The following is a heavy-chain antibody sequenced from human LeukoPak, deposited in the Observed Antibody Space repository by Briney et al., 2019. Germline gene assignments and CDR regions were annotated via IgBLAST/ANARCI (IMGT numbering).Heavy chain of an antibody. V-gene: IGHV4-34*01. D-gene: IGHD3-10*01. CDR2: INHSGST. CDR1: GGSFSGYY. CDR3: ARGLLFRGYWFDP. J-gene: IGHJ5*02. Sequence: SETPSLTCAVYGGSFSGYYWSWIRQPPGKGLEWIGEINHSGSTNYNPSLKSRVTISVDTSKNQFSLKLSSVTAADTAVYYCARGLLFRGYWFDPWGQGTLVTVSS.